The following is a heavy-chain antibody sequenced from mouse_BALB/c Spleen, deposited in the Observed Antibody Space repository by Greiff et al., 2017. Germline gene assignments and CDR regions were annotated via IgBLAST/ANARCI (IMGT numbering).Heavy chain of an antibody. V-gene: IGHV1-14*01. CDR2: INPYNDGT. Sequence: EVQLQESGPELVKPGASVKMSCKASGYTFTSYVMHWVKQKPGQGLEWIGYINPYNDGTKYNEKFKGKATLTSDKSSSTAYMELSSLTSEDSAVYYCARPDGYYAMDYWGQGTSVTVSS. D-gene: IGHD2-3*01. CDR3: ARPDGYYAMDY. CDR1: GYTFTSYV. J-gene: IGHJ4*01.